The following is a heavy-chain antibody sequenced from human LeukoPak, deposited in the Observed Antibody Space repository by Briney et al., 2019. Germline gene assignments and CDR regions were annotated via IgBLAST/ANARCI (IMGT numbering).Heavy chain of an antibody. D-gene: IGHD2-2*01. CDR2: ISSSGSTI. J-gene: IGHJ6*02. Sequence: PGGSLRLSCAASGFTFSDYYMSWIRQAPGKGLEWVSYISSSGSTIYYADSVKGRFTISRDNAKNSLYLQMNSLRAEDTALYYCAKGMEVVPTYGMDVWGQGTTVTVSS. V-gene: IGHV3-11*01. CDR3: AKGMEVVPTYGMDV. CDR1: GFTFSDYY.